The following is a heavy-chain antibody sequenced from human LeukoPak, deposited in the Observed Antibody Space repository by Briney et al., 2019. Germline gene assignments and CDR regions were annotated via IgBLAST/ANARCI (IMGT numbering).Heavy chain of an antibody. CDR3: AKSNGGDDYGDYPS. Sequence: GGSLRLSCAASGFIFSNYNMNWVRQAPGKGLEWVSAISGSGGSTYYADSVKGRFTISRDNSKNTLYLQMNSLRAEDTAVYYCAKSNGGDDYGDYPSWGQGTLDTVSS. V-gene: IGHV3-23*01. CDR1: GFIFSNYN. D-gene: IGHD4-17*01. J-gene: IGHJ5*02. CDR2: ISGSGGST.